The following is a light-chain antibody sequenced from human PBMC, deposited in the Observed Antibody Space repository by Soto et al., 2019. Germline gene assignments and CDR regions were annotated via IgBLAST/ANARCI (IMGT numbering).Light chain of an antibody. CDR3: QQYGNSPHT. CDR2: EAS. CDR1: QSVRGDY. J-gene: IGKJ2*01. Sequence: ELVLTQSPGTLSLSPGERVVLSCRASQSVRGDYLAWYQQKPGQPPRLLIYEASRMAPGIPDRFSGSGSVTDFNSNISRLEHEDLELYFCQQYGNSPHTFGQGTKLQIK. V-gene: IGKV3-20*01.